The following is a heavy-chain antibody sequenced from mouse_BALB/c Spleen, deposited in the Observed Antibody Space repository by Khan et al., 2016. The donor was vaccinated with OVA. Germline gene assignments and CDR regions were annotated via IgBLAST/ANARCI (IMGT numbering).Heavy chain of an antibody. J-gene: IGHJ4*01. Sequence: LKESGPELVKPGALVKISCKASGYTFTSYDINWVKQRPGQGLEWIGWIYPGDGSTKYNEKFKDKATLTADTSSSTAYMQLSRLTSENSGVXYCARGGLRGVAMDYWGQGTSVSVSS. CDR1: GYTFTSYD. V-gene: IGHV1S33*01. D-gene: IGHD2-4*01. CDR2: IYPGDGST. CDR3: ARGGLRGVAMDY.